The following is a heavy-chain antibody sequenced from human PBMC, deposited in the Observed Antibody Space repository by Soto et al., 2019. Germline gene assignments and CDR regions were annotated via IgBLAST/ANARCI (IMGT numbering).Heavy chain of an antibody. D-gene: IGHD2-21*01. J-gene: IGHJ2*01. CDR2: ISGRGGST. CDR3: ARRAGGAVVWYYDL. CDR1: GFIFSNYA. Sequence: EEQLLESGGGVVQRGGSLRLSCAASGFIFSNYAMTWVRQAPGKGLEWVSRISGRGGSTYYADSVKGRLTMSRDNSKITLYLPMNSLSAEDTAIYYCARRAGGAVVWYYDLWGRGTLVTV. V-gene: IGHV3-23*01.